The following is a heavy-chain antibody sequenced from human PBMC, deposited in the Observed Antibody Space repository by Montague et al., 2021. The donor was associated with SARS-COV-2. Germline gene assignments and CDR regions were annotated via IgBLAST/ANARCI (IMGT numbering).Heavy chain of an antibody. V-gene: IGHV6-1*01. CDR1: GDSVSSNSAA. CDR3: ARGLWFGELLYYYYYYGMDV. D-gene: IGHD3-10*01. Sequence: CAISGDSVSSNSAAWNWIRQSPSRGLEWLGRTYYRSKWYNDYAVSVKSRITINPDTSKNQFSLQLNSGTPEDTAVYYCARGLWFGELLYYYYYYGMDVWGQGTTVTVSS. J-gene: IGHJ6*02. CDR2: TYYRSKWYN.